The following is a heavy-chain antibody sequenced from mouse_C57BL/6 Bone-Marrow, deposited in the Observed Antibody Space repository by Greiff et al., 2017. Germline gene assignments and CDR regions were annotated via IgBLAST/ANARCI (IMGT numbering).Heavy chain of an antibody. Sequence: VQLQQSGAELARPGASVKMSCKASGYTFTSYTMHWVKQRPGQGLEWIGYINPSSGNTKYHQKFKEKATLTADKSASTAYMQLSSLTSEDSAVYYCARGAMADYWGQGTTLTVSS. D-gene: IGHD1-1*02. CDR2: INPSSGNT. J-gene: IGHJ2*01. CDR3: ARGAMADY. V-gene: IGHV1-4*01. CDR1: GYTFTSYT.